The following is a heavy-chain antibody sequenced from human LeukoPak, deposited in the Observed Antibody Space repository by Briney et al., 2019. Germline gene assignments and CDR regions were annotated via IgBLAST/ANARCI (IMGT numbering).Heavy chain of an antibody. V-gene: IGHV3-49*03. CDR3: STDYWRLGFDY. D-gene: IGHD1-1*01. CDR1: GVTFGDYG. Sequence: PGGSLRLSCTASGVTFGDYGVSWFRLAPGKGLEWIGFIRSKAYGGTTEDAASVRGRFTLSRDDSKNIVYLEMNLLRAEDTAVYYCSTDYWRLGFDYWGQGTLVTVSS. CDR2: IRSKAYGGTT. J-gene: IGHJ4*02.